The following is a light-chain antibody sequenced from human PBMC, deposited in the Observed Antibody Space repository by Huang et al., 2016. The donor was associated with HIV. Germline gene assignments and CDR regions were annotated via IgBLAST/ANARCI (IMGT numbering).Light chain of an antibody. Sequence: GTLSLSPGERATLSCRASQGVTSSLAWYQQKPGQAPRPLIYGASNRATEIPDRFSGSGSGTDFTLTISRLEPEAFAVYYCQQSGTSPAFGGGTKVEIK. V-gene: IGKV3-20*01. J-gene: IGKJ4*01. CDR3: QQSGTSPA. CDR1: QGVTSS. CDR2: GAS.